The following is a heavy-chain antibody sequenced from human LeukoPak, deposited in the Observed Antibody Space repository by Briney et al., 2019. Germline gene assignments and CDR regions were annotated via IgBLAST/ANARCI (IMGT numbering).Heavy chain of an antibody. V-gene: IGHV3-48*04. D-gene: IGHD6-19*01. J-gene: IGHJ4*02. CDR2: ISSSGSTI. CDR3: ARDEGSGWVDY. CDR1: GFTFSSYS. Sequence: GGSLRLSCAASGFTFSSYSMNWVRQAPGKGLEWVSYISSSGSTIYYADSMKGRFTISRDNAKNSLYLQMNSLRVEDTAVYYCARDEGSGWVDYWGQGTLVTVSS.